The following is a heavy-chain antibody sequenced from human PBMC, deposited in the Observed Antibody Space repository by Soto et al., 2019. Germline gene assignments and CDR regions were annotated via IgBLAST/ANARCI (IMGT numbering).Heavy chain of an antibody. V-gene: IGHV1-46*03. D-gene: IGHD2-2*01. CDR1: GYTFTSYY. Sequence: QVQLVQSGAEVKKPGASVKVSCKASGYTFTSYYMHWVRQAPGQGLEWMGIINPSGGSTSYAQKFQCRVTMPGDTSTSTVYMELSSLRSEDTAVYYCARDLVPAAMSDGSRYRWYYFDYWGQGTLVTFSS. CDR2: INPSGGST. CDR3: ARDLVPAAMSDGSRYRWYYFDY. J-gene: IGHJ4*02.